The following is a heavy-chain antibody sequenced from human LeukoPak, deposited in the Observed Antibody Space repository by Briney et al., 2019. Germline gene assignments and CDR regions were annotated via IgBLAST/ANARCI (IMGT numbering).Heavy chain of an antibody. CDR1: GFTFSSYA. D-gene: IGHD1-1*01. Sequence: SGRSLRLSCAASGFTFSSYAMHWVRQAPGKGLEWVAVISYDGSNKYYADSVKGRFTISRDNSKNTLYLQMNSLRAEDTAVYYCAREGSRSGPTYAFDIWGQGTMVTVSS. CDR2: ISYDGSNK. CDR3: AREGSRSGPTYAFDI. J-gene: IGHJ3*02. V-gene: IGHV3-30-3*01.